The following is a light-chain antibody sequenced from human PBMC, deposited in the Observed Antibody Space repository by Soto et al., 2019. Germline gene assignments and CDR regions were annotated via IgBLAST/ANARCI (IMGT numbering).Light chain of an antibody. CDR2: AAS. CDR3: LQANRVPLS. CDR1: QPISTN. Sequence: DIQMTQSPSSVSASVGDRVTITCRARQPISTNLAWYQQKPGKAPKLLIYAASTLQSGVPPRFSGSGSGTDFTLTISSLQPEDFAIYYCLQANRVPLSFGQGTRLEIK. J-gene: IGKJ5*01. V-gene: IGKV1-12*01.